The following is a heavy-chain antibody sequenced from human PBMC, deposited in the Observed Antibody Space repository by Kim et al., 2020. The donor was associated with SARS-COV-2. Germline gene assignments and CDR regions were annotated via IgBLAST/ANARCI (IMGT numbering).Heavy chain of an antibody. CDR3: ARHRPLDGGSDY. Sequence: RYSPSFQGQVTSSADKSISTAYLQWSSLKASDTAMYYCARHRPLDGGSDYWGQGTLVTVSS. J-gene: IGHJ4*02. D-gene: IGHD4-17*01. V-gene: IGHV5-51*01.